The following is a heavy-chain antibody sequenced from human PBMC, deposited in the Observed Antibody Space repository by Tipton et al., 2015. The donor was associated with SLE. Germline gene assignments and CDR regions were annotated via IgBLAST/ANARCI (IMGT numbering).Heavy chain of an antibody. CDR3: ARQPRDSSGYFSDAFNI. V-gene: IGHV3-48*01. CDR2: ISSSSSTI. D-gene: IGHD3-22*01. Sequence: SLRLSCAASGFTFSSYSMNWVRQAPGKGLEWVSYISSSSSTIYYADYVKGRFTISRANAKNSLNLQMNSLGAEDTAVYYSARQPRDSSGYFSDAFNIWGQRTMVTVSS. CDR1: GFTFSSYS. J-gene: IGHJ3*02.